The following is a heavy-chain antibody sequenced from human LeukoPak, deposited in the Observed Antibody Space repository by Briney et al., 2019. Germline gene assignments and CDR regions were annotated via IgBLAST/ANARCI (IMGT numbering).Heavy chain of an antibody. CDR2: IIPILGIA. J-gene: IGHJ4*02. Sequence: EASVKVSCKASGGTFSSYAISWVRQAPGQGLEWMGRIIPILGIANYAQKFQGRVTITADKSTSTAYMELSSLRSEDTAVYYCARSYRGWLHLMFDYWGQGTLVTVSS. CDR3: ARSYRGWLHLMFDY. D-gene: IGHD5-12*01. CDR1: GGTFSSYA. V-gene: IGHV1-69*04.